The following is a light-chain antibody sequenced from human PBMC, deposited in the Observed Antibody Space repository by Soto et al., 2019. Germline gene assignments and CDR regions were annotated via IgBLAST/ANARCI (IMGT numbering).Light chain of an antibody. Sequence: DIQMTQSPPSLSASVGDRVTITCQASQDIGNSLTWFQHKPGKAPNLVIYDASNLEIGVPSRFSGSGSGKDFTFTISSLRPEDIATYYCQKSDHLPLFVPGSKVDIK. CDR3: QKSDHLPL. V-gene: IGKV1-33*01. CDR1: QDIGNS. J-gene: IGKJ3*01. CDR2: DAS.